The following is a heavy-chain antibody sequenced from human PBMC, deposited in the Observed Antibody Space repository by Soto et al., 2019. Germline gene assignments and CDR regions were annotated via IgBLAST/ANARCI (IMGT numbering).Heavy chain of an antibody. V-gene: IGHV3-7*01. CDR2: IKQDGSEK. D-gene: IGHD2-15*01. Sequence: GGSLRLSCAASGFTFSSYWMSWVRQAPGKGLEWVANIKQDGSEKYCVDSVKGRFTISRDNAKNSRYLQMNSLRAEGTAVYYCARDWHLVINYCDYRGQGTLFTVSS. CDR3: ARDWHLVINYCDY. J-gene: IGHJ4*02. CDR1: GFTFSSYW.